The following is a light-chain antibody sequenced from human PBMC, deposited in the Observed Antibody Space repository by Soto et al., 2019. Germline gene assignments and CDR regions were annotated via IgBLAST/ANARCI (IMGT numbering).Light chain of an antibody. CDR1: QSIRTW. CDR3: QQYYTYPYT. V-gene: IGKV1-5*03. Sequence: IQMTQSPSTLSAAVGDRVTITCQASQSIRTWLAWYQQRPGEAPNLLIYEASKLQIGVPSRFGGSGSGTEFTVTISSLQPDDVGTYYCQQYYTYPYTFGQGTKLEI. CDR2: EAS. J-gene: IGKJ2*01.